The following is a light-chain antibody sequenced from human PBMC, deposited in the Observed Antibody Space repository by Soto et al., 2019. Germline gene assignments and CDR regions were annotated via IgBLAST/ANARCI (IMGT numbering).Light chain of an antibody. CDR3: QQLFT. V-gene: IGKV3-20*01. CDR1: QSVSSTY. CDR2: GAS. J-gene: IGKJ3*01. Sequence: EIVLTQSPGTLSLSPGERATLSCRASQSVSSTYLAWYQQKPGQAPRLLIYGASNRAAGIPERFSGSGSVTDFTLTISRLEPEYFAAYYCQQLFTFGPGTKVDIQ.